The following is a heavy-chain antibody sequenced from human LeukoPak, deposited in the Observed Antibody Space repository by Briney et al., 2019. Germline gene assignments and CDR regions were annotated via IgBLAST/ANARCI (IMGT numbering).Heavy chain of an antibody. J-gene: IGHJ5*02. CDR1: GYTFTSYD. V-gene: IGHV1-8*01. Sequence: ASVKVSCKASGYTFTSYDINWVRQATGQGLEWMGWMNPNSGNTGYAQKFQGRVTMTRNTSISTTYMELSSLRSEDTAVYYCARGRYFDWLGSYNWFDPWGQGTLVTVSS. CDR2: MNPNSGNT. D-gene: IGHD3-9*01. CDR3: ARGRYFDWLGSYNWFDP.